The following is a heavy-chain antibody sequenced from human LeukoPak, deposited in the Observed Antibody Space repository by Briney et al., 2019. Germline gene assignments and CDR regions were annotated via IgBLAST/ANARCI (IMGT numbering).Heavy chain of an antibody. D-gene: IGHD2/OR15-2a*01. CDR2: IYYSGST. Sequence: SETLSLTCTVSGGSISSYYWSWIRQPPGKGLEWIGYIYYSGSTNYNPSLKSRVTISVDTSKNQFSLKLSSVTAADTAVYYCARIGGTDCDNTSCRNLLGVDPWGQGTLVTVSS. V-gene: IGHV4-59*01. CDR1: GGSISSYY. CDR3: ARIGGTDCDNTSCRNLLGVDP. J-gene: IGHJ5*02.